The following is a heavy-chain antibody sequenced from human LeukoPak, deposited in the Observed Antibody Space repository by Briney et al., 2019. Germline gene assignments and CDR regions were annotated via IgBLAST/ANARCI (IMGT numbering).Heavy chain of an antibody. Sequence: SETLSLTCTVSGGSISSYYWSWIRQPPGKGLEWIGEINHSGSSTYNPSLQSRVTISVDTSKNQFSLKLSSVTATDTAVYYCARAFYSRAAAGYAYYYYYMDVWGKGTTVTVSS. CDR2: INHSGSS. CDR3: ARAFYSRAAAGYAYYYYYMDV. CDR1: GGSISSYY. D-gene: IGHD6-13*01. V-gene: IGHV4-34*01. J-gene: IGHJ6*03.